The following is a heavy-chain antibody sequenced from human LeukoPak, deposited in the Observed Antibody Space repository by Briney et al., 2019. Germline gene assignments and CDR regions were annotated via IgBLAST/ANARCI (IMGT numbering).Heavy chain of an antibody. J-gene: IGHJ4*02. CDR2: ISYDGSNK. D-gene: IGHD6-13*01. Sequence: TGGSLRLSCAASGFTISSYAMHWARQAPGKGLEWVAVISYDGSNKYYADSVKGRFTISRDNSKNTLYLQMNSLRAEDTAVYYCARASYSSSRPYFDYWGQGTLVTVSS. CDR1: GFTISSYA. V-gene: IGHV3-30-3*01. CDR3: ARASYSSSRPYFDY.